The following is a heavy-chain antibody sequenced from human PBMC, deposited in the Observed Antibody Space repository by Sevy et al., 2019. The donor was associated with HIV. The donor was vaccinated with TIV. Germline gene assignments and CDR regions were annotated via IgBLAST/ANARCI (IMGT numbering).Heavy chain of an antibody. J-gene: IGHJ4*02. Sequence: GVSLRLSCAASGFTFSSYWMNWVRQAPGKGLEWVANIKQDGSEKYYVDSVRGRFTISRDNAKNSMHLQMNSLRAEDTAVYYCARALAAAASYWGQGTLVTVSS. V-gene: IGHV3-7*01. CDR1: GFTFSSYW. CDR2: IKQDGSEK. CDR3: ARALAAAASY. D-gene: IGHD6-25*01.